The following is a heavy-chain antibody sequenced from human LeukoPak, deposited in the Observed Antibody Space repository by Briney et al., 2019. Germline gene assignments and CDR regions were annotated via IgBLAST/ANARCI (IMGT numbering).Heavy chain of an antibody. CDR1: GFTFSSHS. CDR2: ISSSSSYI. D-gene: IGHD2-15*01. J-gene: IGHJ4*02. CDR3: AVDCSGGSCYYEDFDY. Sequence: GGFLRLSCAASGFTFSSHSMNWVRQAPGKGLEWVSSISSSSSYIYYADSVKGRFTISRDNAKNSLYLQMNSLRAEDTAVYYCAVDCSGGSCYYEDFDYWGQGTLVTVSS. V-gene: IGHV3-21*01.